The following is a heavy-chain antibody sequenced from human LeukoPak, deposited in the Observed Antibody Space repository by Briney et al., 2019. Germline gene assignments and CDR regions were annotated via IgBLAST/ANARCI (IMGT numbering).Heavy chain of an antibody. V-gene: IGHV3-7*03. J-gene: IGHJ4*02. CDR2: IKQDGSEK. D-gene: IGHD3-10*01. CDR1: GFTFSSYW. CDR3: ARRRPFGELLLGIDY. Sequence: GGSLRLFCEASGFTFSSYWMSWVRQAPGKGLEWVANIKQDGSEKYYVDSVKGRFTISRDNAKNSLYLQMNSLRAEDTAVYYCARRRPFGELLLGIDYWGQGTLVTVSS.